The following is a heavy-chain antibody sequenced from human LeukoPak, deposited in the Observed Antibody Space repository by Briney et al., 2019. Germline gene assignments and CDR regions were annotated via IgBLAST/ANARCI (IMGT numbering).Heavy chain of an antibody. Sequence: GGSLRLSCAASGFTFSSYWMSWVRQAPGKGLEWVANIKQDGSEKYYVDSVKGRFTISRDNAKNSLYLQMNSLRAEDTAVYYCARAGDYYDSSGYYGPMGAFDIWGQGTMVTVSS. CDR3: ARAGDYYDSSGYYGPMGAFDI. J-gene: IGHJ3*02. V-gene: IGHV3-7*01. CDR1: GFTFSSYW. D-gene: IGHD3-22*01. CDR2: IKQDGSEK.